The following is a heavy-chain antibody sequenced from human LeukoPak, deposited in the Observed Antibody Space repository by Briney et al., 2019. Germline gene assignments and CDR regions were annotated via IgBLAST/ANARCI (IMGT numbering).Heavy chain of an antibody. Sequence: GESLKISCKGSGYSFTSYWIGWVRQMPGKGLEWMGIIHAGDSRAKYSPSFQGQVTISADKSISTAYLQWSSLKASDTAMYYCARGYHGDYRWDYWGQGTLVTVSS. CDR2: IHAGDSRA. J-gene: IGHJ4*02. V-gene: IGHV5-51*01. CDR1: GYSFTSYW. D-gene: IGHD4-17*01. CDR3: ARGYHGDYRWDY.